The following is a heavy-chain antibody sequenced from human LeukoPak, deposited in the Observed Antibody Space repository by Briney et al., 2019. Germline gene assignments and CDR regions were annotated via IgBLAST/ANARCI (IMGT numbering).Heavy chain of an antibody. CDR2: IKSKTDGGTT. D-gene: IGHD3-22*01. J-gene: IGHJ4*02. CDR1: GFTFSNAW. V-gene: IGHV3-15*01. CDR3: TRVPYHYYDSSGYWVFGD. Sequence: GGSLRLSCAASGFTFSNAWMSWVRQAPGKGLEWVGRIKSKTDGGTTDYAAPVKGRFTISRDDSKNTLYLQMNSLKTEDTAVYYCTRVPYHYYDSSGYWVFGDWGQGTLVTVSS.